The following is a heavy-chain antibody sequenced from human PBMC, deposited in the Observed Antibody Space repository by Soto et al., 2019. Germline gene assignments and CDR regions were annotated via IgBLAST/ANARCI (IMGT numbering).Heavy chain of an antibody. J-gene: IGHJ6*02. Sequence: SETLSLTCAVSGGSISSSNWWSWVRQPPGKGLEWIGEIYHSGSTNYNPSLKSRVTISVDKSKNQFSLKLSSVTASDTAVYYGASITTTVTTSPGDMDVWGQGSTVTASS. CDR3: ASITTTVTTSPGDMDV. V-gene: IGHV4-4*02. D-gene: IGHD4-17*01. CDR1: GGSISSSNW. CDR2: IYHSGST.